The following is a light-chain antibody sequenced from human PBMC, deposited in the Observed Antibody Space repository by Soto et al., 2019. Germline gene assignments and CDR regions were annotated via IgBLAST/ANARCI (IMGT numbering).Light chain of an antibody. J-gene: IGKJ1*01. V-gene: IGKV2-28*01. Sequence: DIVLTQSPLSLPVTPGEPASISCRSSQSLLNTNGKNYLDWYLQRPGQSPQLLIHWGSNRDSGVPDRFSGSGSGTDFTLRISRVEAEDFGVYFCMQGLQIPRTFGQGTTVEIK. CDR1: QSLLNTNGKNY. CDR2: WGS. CDR3: MQGLQIPRT.